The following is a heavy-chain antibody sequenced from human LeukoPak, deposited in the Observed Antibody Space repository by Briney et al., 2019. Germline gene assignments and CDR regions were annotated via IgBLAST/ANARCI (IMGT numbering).Heavy chain of an antibody. CDR2: ISSSSSYI. V-gene: IGHV3-21*01. CDR3: ARYGDYSHDAFDI. CDR1: GFTFSSYS. J-gene: IGHJ3*02. D-gene: IGHD4-17*01. Sequence: GGSLRLSCAASGFTFSSYSMNWVRQAPGKGLEWVSSISSSSSYIYYADSVKGRFTISRDNAKNSLYLQMNSLRAEDTAVYYCARYGDYSHDAFDIWGQGTLVTVSS.